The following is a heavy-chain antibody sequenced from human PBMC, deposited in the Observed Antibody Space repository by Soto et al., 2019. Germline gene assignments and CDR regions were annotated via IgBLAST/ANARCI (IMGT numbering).Heavy chain of an antibody. CDR3: ARALRKDTANQQVY. D-gene: IGHD5-18*01. CDR1: GGTFSSYA. V-gene: IGHV1-69*13. CDR2: IIPIFGTA. J-gene: IGHJ4*02. Sequence: SVKVSCKASGGTFSSYAISWVRQAPGQGLEWMGGIIPIFGTANYAQKFQGRVTITADESTSTAYMELSSLRSEDKAVYYCARALRKDTANQQVYWGKGTLVTVSS.